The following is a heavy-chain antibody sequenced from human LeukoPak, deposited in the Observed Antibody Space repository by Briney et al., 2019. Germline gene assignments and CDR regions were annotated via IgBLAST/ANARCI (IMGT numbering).Heavy chain of an antibody. Sequence: GGSLRLSCTASGFAINSQAMSGVRQAPGKGLEWVSAISGVGDGYYAESVKGRFTIFRDNSRNTVFLQLNRLRAEDTAVYYCANLYGDKDEKWGQGTLVTVSS. J-gene: IGHJ4*02. CDR2: ISGVGDG. CDR3: ANLYGDKDEK. CDR1: GFAINSQA. V-gene: IGHV3-23*01. D-gene: IGHD4-17*01.